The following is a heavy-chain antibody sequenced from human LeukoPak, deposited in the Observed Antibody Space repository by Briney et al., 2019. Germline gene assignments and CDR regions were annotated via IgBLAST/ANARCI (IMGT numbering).Heavy chain of an antibody. CDR2: IYTSGST. CDR3: ARVRGSSGSYEYYHYMDV. CDR1: GGSISYFY. Sequence: SETLSLTCTVSGGSISYFYWSWIRQPAGKGLEWIGRIYTSGSTNYNPSLKSRVTMSVDASKKQFSLKPSSVTAADTAVYYCARVRGSSGSYEYYHYMDVWGKGTTVTIPS. V-gene: IGHV4-4*07. J-gene: IGHJ6*03. D-gene: IGHD1-26*01.